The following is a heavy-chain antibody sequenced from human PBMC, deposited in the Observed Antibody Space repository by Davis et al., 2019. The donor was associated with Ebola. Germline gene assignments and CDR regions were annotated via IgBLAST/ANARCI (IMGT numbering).Heavy chain of an antibody. V-gene: IGHV1-18*01. CDR2: ISAYNGNT. Sequence: ASVKVSCKASGYTFTSYGISWVRQAPGQGLEWMGWISAYNGNTNYAQKLQGRVTMTTDTSTSTAYMELRSLRSDDTAVYYCARDVRKGDDYYYGMDVWGQGTTVTVSS. CDR1: GYTFTSYG. J-gene: IGHJ6*02. CDR3: ARDVRKGDDYYYGMDV. D-gene: IGHD2-21*02.